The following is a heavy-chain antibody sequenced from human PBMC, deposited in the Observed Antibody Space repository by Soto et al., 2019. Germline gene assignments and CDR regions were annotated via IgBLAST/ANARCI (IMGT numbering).Heavy chain of an antibody. Sequence: PGGSLGLSCEVSGFTFENYAMNWVRRAPGKGLEWVSSISNIGGQTYYADSVKGRFTISXXVSXXTXXLRXNXXRAXDTGVYFCEKEMWGWGYDIFGVHLSFDPWGRGT. D-gene: IGHD3-9*01. J-gene: IGHJ5*02. V-gene: IGHV3-23*01. CDR3: EKEMWGWGYDIFGVHLSFDP. CDR1: GFTFENYA. CDR2: ISNIGGQT.